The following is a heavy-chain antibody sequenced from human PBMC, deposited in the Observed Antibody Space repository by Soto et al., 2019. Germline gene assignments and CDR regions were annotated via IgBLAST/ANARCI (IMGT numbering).Heavy chain of an antibody. Sequence: PGGSLRLSCGGSGFPFISYGIQWVRQAPGKGLEWLGLIWNDGSHAYYADSVKGRFTISRDNSKNTVFLQVSNLRAEDTAVYFCARDQTDSGGYSDSWGQGTLVTVSS. V-gene: IGHV3-33*01. CDR1: GFPFISYG. CDR3: ARDQTDSGGYSDS. CDR2: IWNDGSHA. J-gene: IGHJ4*02. D-gene: IGHD2-15*01.